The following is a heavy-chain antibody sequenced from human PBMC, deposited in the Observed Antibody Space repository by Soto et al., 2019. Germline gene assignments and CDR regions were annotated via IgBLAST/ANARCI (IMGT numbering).Heavy chain of an antibody. CDR3: AREGILTGYTH. V-gene: IGHV1-3*01. Sequence: ASVKVSCKASGYTFTSYAMHWVRQAPGQRLEWMGWINAGNGNTKYSQKFQGRVTITRDTSASTAYMELSSLRSDDTAVYYCAREGILTGYTHWGQGTLVTVSS. D-gene: IGHD3-9*01. J-gene: IGHJ1*01. CDR1: GYTFTSYA. CDR2: INAGNGNT.